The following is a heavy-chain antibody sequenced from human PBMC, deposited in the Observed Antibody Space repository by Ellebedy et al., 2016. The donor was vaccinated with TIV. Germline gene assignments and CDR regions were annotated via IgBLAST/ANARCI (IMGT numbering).Heavy chain of an antibody. D-gene: IGHD6-19*01. CDR1: GFTFSNYW. J-gene: IGHJ4*02. CDR3: ARDQWLGRAYYFDS. CDR2: IKQDGSEK. V-gene: IGHV3-7*01. Sequence: GESLKISCAASGFTFSNYWMSWVRQAPGKGLEWVANIKQDGSEKYYVDSVKGRFSISRDNAKNSLYVQMNSLRDEGTAVYYCARDQWLGRAYYFDSWGQGTLVTVSS.